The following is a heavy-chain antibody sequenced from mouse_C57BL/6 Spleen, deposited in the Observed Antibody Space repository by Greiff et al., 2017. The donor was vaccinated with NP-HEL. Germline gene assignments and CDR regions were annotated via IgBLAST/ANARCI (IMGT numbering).Heavy chain of an antibody. J-gene: IGHJ4*01. CDR1: GYTFTDYY. CDR3: ERTSGGNLKED. CDR2: INPNNGGT. Sequence: EVQLQQSGPELVKPGASVKISCKASGYTFTDYYMNWVKQSHGKSLEWIGDINPNNGGTSYNQKFKGKATLTVDKSSSTAYMELSSQKSEDYEGYYWERTSGGNLKEDWGKGTSVTVAS. V-gene: IGHV1-26*01. D-gene: IGHD3-1*01.